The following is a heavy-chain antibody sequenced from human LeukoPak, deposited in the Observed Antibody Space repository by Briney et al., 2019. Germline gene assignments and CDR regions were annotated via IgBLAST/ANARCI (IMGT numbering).Heavy chain of an antibody. CDR3: ARVGLRKDTAFDI. CDR1: GYAFTGHY. D-gene: IGHD2-15*01. J-gene: IGHJ3*02. Sequence: GASVKVSCKTSGYAFTGHYIHSVRQAPGQGLEWLGWINSNSGDTKYEEKFQGRVTMTRDTSITTVYMDLTRLTSDDAAVYYCARVGLRKDTAFDIWGQGTMVTVSS. V-gene: IGHV1-2*02. CDR2: INSNSGDT.